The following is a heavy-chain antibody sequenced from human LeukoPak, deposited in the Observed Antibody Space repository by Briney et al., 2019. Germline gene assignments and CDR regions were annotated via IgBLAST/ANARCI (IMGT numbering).Heavy chain of an antibody. CDR1: GGSISSYY. Sequence: PSGTLSLTCTVSGGSISSYYWSWIRQPAGKGLEWIGRIYTSGSTNYNPSLKSRVTMSVDTSKNQFSLKLSSVTAADTAVYYCARDNYGGNSGGYAFDIWGQGTMVTVSS. V-gene: IGHV4-4*07. J-gene: IGHJ3*02. D-gene: IGHD4-23*01. CDR3: ARDNYGGNSGGYAFDI. CDR2: IYTSGST.